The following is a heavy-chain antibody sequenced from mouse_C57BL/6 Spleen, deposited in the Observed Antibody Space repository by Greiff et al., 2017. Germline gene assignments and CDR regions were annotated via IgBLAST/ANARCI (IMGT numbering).Heavy chain of an antibody. J-gene: IGHJ2*01. CDR1: GYAFSSSW. CDR3: ARSRDSYCSSSYFDY. D-gene: IGHD1-1*01. Sequence: QVQLQQSGPELVKPGASVTISCKASGYAFSSSWMNWVKQRPGKGLEWIGRIYPGDGDTNYNGKFKGKATLTADKSSSTAYMQLSSLTSEDSAVYFCARSRDSYCSSSYFDYWGQGTTLTVSS. CDR2: IYPGDGDT. V-gene: IGHV1-82*01.